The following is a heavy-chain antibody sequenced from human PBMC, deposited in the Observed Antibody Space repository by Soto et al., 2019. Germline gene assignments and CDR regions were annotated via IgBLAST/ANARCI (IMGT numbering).Heavy chain of an antibody. J-gene: IGHJ4*02. CDR2: IGGSGSST. Sequence: GGSLRLSCAASGFTFSSYAMSWVRQAPGKGLEWVSGIGGSGSSTFYADSVKGRFTISRDNSKNTLYLQMNSLRTEDTAVYHCAKVSTGYYYYFDSWGRGTLVTVSS. CDR1: GFTFSSYA. D-gene: IGHD3-9*01. CDR3: AKVSTGYYYYFDS. V-gene: IGHV3-23*01.